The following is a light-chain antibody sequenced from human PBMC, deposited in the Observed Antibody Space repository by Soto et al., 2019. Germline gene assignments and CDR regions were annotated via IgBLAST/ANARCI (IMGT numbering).Light chain of an antibody. CDR1: QSVSSN. J-gene: IGKJ1*01. CDR3: QQYNNWHPWS. Sequence: EIVMTQSPATLSVSPGERATLSCRASQSVSSNLAWYQQKPGQAPRLLIYGSSTRATGIPARFSGSGSGTEFSLTISSLQSEDLAVDYCQQYNNWHPWSFGQGTKVEIK. V-gene: IGKV3-15*01. CDR2: GSS.